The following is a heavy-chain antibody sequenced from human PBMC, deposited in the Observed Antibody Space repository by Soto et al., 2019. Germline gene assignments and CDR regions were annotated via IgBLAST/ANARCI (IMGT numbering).Heavy chain of an antibody. CDR3: ARERVGYCSCGSCHSYYFDY. CDR2: IYYSGST. CDR1: GGSISSGDYY. J-gene: IGHJ4*02. Sequence: QVQLQESGPGLVKPSQTLSLTCTVSGGSISSGDYYWSWIRQPPGKGMEWIGYIYYSGSTYYNPSLKGRVTIAVDTAKHLFSRKLSSVTGADTAVYYCARERVGYCSCGSCHSYYFDYWGQGTLVTVSS. D-gene: IGHD2-15*01. V-gene: IGHV4-30-4*01.